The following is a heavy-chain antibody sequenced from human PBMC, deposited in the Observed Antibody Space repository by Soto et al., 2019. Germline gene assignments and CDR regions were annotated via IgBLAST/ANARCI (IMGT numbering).Heavy chain of an antibody. CDR3: ARGRYCLTGRCFPNWFDS. CDR1: GDSISNLDYF. Sequence: SETLSLTCSVSGDSISNLDYFWAWIRQPPGQALEYIGYIYKSATTYYNPSSESRVAISVDTSKSQFSLNVTSATAADTAVYFCARGRYCLTGRCFPNWFDSWGQGALVTVSS. V-gene: IGHV4-30-4*01. D-gene: IGHD7-27*01. J-gene: IGHJ5*01. CDR2: IYKSATT.